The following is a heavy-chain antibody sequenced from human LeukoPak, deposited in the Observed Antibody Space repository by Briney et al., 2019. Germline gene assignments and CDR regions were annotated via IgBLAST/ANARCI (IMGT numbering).Heavy chain of an antibody. CDR3: AKDRHSSDILTGYYDY. J-gene: IGHJ4*02. CDR2: ISGSGGST. D-gene: IGHD3-9*01. V-gene: IGHV3-23*01. Sequence: GGSLRLSCAASGFTFSSYAMSWVHQAPGKGLEWVSAISGSGGSTYYADSVKGRFTISRDNSKNTLYLQMNSLRAEDTAVYYCAKDRHSSDILTGYYDYWGQGTLVTVSS. CDR1: GFTFSSYA.